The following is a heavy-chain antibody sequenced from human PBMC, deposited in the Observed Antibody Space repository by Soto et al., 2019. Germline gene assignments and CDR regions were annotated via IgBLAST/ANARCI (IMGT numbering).Heavy chain of an antibody. CDR2: IYYSGST. D-gene: IGHD2-2*01. V-gene: IGHV4-59*12. J-gene: IGHJ5*02. CDR3: AKEKISTSCCNWFDP. CDR1: GGSISSYY. Sequence: SETLSLTCTVSGGSISSYYWSWIRQPPGKGLEWIGYIYYSGSTNYNPSLKGRFTISRDNSKNTLYLQMNSLRAEDTAVYYCAKEKISTSCCNWFDPWGQGTLVTVSS.